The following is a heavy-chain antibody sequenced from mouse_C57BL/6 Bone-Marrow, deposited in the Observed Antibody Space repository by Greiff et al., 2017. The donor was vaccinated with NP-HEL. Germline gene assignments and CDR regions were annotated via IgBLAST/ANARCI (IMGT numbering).Heavy chain of an antibody. V-gene: IGHV1-69*01. Sequence: QVQLQQPGAELVMPGASVKLSCKASGYTFTSYWMHWVKQRPGQGLEWIGEIDPSDSYTNSNQKFKCKSTLSVDKSSSTAYMPLSSLTSEDSAVYYCARGGHWYFDVWGTGTTVTVSS. CDR1: GYTFTSYW. J-gene: IGHJ1*03. CDR2: IDPSDSYT. CDR3: ARGGHWYFDV.